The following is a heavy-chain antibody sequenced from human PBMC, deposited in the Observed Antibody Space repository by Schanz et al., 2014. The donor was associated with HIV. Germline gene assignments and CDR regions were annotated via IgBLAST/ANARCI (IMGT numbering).Heavy chain of an antibody. CDR3: ARGWRENSFDV. Sequence: EEQLVESGGGLVQPGGSLRLSCAAAGFTFRRYSMSWVRQPPARGLEWISFISSGGNTIYYADSVRGRFTVSRDDARNSLSLQLNSLRDEDTAVYFCARGWRENSFDVWGQGTIVTVSS. J-gene: IGHJ3*01. CDR2: ISSGGNTI. V-gene: IGHV3-48*02. D-gene: IGHD2-15*01. CDR1: GFTFRRYS.